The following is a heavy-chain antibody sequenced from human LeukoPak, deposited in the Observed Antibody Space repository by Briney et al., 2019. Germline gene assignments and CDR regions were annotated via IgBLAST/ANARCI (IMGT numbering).Heavy chain of an antibody. CDR1: GGSISSHY. CDR3: ARVRASDGDYYDSSGYADY. D-gene: IGHD3-22*01. V-gene: IGHV4-59*11. Sequence: PSETLSLTCTVSGGSISSHYWSWLRHPPGKGREWIGYIYYSGSTNYNPSRKSRVTISVDTSRNQFSLKLSSVTAADTAVYYCARVRASDGDYYDSSGYADYWGQGTLVTVSS. CDR2: IYYSGST. J-gene: IGHJ4*02.